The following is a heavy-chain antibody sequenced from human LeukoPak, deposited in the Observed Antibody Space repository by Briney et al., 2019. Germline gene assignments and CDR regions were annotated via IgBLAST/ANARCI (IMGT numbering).Heavy chain of an antibody. D-gene: IGHD3-3*01. Sequence: GGTLRLSCAASGFTFSNYGLSWVRQAPGKGLEWVSGITGSGGSTYYADSVKGRFTISRDNSKNTLYPQMNSLRAEDTAIYYCARDERLLSFLKWGQGTLVTVSS. V-gene: IGHV3-23*01. CDR2: ITGSGGST. CDR3: ARDERLLSFLK. J-gene: IGHJ4*02. CDR1: GFTFSNYG.